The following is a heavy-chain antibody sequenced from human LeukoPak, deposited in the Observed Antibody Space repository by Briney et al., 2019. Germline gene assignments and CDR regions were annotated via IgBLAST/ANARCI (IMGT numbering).Heavy chain of an antibody. J-gene: IGHJ4*02. Sequence: SETLSLTCTVSSGSINSYYWGWVRQPAGRGLEWIGRIYTTGNTNYNPSLKSRLTMSVDTSKRQFSLNLRSVTAADTAIYYCARHGYNASHYFLDYWSQGILVTVSS. CDR3: ARHGYNASHYFLDY. CDR1: SGSINSYY. V-gene: IGHV4-4*07. CDR2: IYTTGNT. D-gene: IGHD3-22*01.